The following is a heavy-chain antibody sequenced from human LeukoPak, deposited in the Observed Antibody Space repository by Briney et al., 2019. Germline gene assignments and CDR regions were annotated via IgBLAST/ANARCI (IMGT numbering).Heavy chain of an antibody. J-gene: IGHJ4*02. D-gene: IGHD3-3*01. V-gene: IGHV3-30-3*01. CDR2: ISYDGSHK. Sequence: GGSLRLSCAASGFXFRNYAIHWVRQAPGKGLEWVAVISYDGSHKYYKDSVKGRFTISRDNSKNTLYLQMDSLRAEDTAVYYCAREGGFYRPLDYSGQGTLVTVSS. CDR1: GFXFRNYA. CDR3: AREGGFYRPLDY.